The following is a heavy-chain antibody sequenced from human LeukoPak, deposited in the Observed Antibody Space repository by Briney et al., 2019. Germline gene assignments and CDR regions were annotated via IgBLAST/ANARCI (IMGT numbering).Heavy chain of an antibody. CDR3: ARGRTMDGSTPPFEI. CDR2: IDPNTGDT. Sequence: DSVKVSCKASGYTFTNYYMHWVRQAPGQGLEWMGWIDPNTGDTNYSQNIQGRATMTRDTSINTAYMEFTSLGSDDTAVYYCARGRTMDGSTPPFEIWGQGTMVTVSS. CDR1: GYTFTNYY. D-gene: IGHD4/OR15-4a*01. V-gene: IGHV1-2*02. J-gene: IGHJ3*02.